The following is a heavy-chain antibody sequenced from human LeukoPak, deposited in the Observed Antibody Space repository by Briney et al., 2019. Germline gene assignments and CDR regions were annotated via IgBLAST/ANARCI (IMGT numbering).Heavy chain of an antibody. J-gene: IGHJ4*02. Sequence: SETLSLTCTVSGGSISSSSYYWGWIRQPPGKGLEWIGSIYYSGSTYYNPSLKSRVTISVDTSKNQFSLKLSSVTAADTAVYYCARDGVRGYSYGPTGYFDYWGQGTLVTVSS. CDR2: IYYSGST. V-gene: IGHV4-39*07. D-gene: IGHD5-18*01. CDR1: GGSISSSSYY. CDR3: ARDGVRGYSYGPTGYFDY.